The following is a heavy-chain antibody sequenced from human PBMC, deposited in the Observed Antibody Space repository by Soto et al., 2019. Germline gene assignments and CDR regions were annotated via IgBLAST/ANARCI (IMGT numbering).Heavy chain of an antibody. J-gene: IGHJ4*02. Sequence: EVQLLESGGGLVQPGGSLRLSCAASGFTFSSYAMSWVRQAPGKGLEWVSAISGSGGSTYYADSVKGRFTISRDNSKNTLYLQMNSLRAEDTAVYYCAKNVVVPAAMVMSYFDYWGQGTLVTVSS. CDR1: GFTFSSYA. CDR3: AKNVVVPAAMVMSYFDY. V-gene: IGHV3-23*01. CDR2: ISGSGGST. D-gene: IGHD2-2*01.